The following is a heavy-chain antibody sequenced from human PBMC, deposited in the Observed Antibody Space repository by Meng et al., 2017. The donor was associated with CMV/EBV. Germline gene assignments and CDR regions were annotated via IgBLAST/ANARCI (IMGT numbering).Heavy chain of an antibody. Sequence: GESLKISCAASGFTFSSYSMNWVRQAPGKGLEWVPSISSSSSYIYYADSVKGRFTISRDNAKNSLYLQMNSLRAEDTAVYYCARQIFGVVRGMDVWGQGTTVTVSS. CDR2: ISSSSSYI. CDR1: GFTFSSYS. CDR3: ARQIFGVVRGMDV. V-gene: IGHV3-21*01. J-gene: IGHJ6*02. D-gene: IGHD3-3*01.